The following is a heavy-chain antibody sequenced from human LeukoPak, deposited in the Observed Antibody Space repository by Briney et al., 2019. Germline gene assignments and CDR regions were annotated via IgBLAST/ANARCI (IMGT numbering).Heavy chain of an antibody. CDR2: ISANNGNT. J-gene: IGHJ3*01. D-gene: IGHD3-22*01. Sequence: WASVTVSCTASGYTFTSYGISWVRQAPGQGLEWMGWISANNGNTNYAQKLQGRVTMTTDTSTSTAYMELRSLRSDDTAVYYCARDESYYDSSGTPDVFDVWGQGTMVTVSS. CDR3: ARDESYYDSSGTPDVFDV. V-gene: IGHV1-18*04. CDR1: GYTFTSYG.